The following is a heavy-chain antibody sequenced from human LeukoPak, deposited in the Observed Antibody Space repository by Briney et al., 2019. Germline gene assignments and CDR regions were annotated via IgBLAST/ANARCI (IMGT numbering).Heavy chain of an antibody. J-gene: IGHJ6*03. D-gene: IGHD3-9*01. CDR1: GFTFSSYA. CDR3: AKYFNWGYDYYYYMDV. Sequence: GGSLRLSCAASGFTFSSYAMSWVRQAPGKGLEWVSAISGSGGSTYYADSVKGRFTISRDNSKNTLYLQMNSLRAEDTAVYYCAKYFNWGYDYYYYMDVWGKGTTVTVPS. V-gene: IGHV3-23*01. CDR2: ISGSGGST.